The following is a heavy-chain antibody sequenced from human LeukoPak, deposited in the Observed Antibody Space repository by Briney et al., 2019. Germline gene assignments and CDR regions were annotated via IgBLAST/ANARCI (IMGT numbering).Heavy chain of an antibody. CDR1: GGSISRYY. V-gene: IGHV4-4*09. J-gene: IGHJ4*02. CDR3: ARLVTYSDSSAYYYDY. Sequence: SETLSLTCTVSGGSISRYYWSWIRQPPGKGLEWIGYIYTSGSTNYNPSLKSRVAISVDTSKNQFSLKLSSVTAADTAVYYCARLVTYSDSSAYYYDYWGQGTLVTVSS. CDR2: IYTSGST. D-gene: IGHD3-22*01.